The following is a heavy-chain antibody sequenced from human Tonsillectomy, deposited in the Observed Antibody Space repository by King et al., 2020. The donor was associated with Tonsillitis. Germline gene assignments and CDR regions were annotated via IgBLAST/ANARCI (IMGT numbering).Heavy chain of an antibody. Sequence: QLVQSGGGLVQPGGSLRVSCAASGFTFISYWMTWVRQAPGKGLEWVANIKQDGSEKYYVDSVKGRFTISRDNAKNSLYLQMSSLRAEDTAVYYCARDPALFHTTGWYGGGMDVWGQGTTVTVSS. CDR3: ARDPALFHTTGWYGGGMDV. D-gene: IGHD6-19*01. J-gene: IGHJ6*02. CDR2: IKQDGSEK. CDR1: GFTFISYW. V-gene: IGHV3-7*03.